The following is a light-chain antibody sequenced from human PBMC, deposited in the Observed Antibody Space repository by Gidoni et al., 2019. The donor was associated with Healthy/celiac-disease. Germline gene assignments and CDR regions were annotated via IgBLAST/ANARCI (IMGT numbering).Light chain of an antibody. Sequence: TRMTRSPSSRSASVGDRVTITCRASQSISSYLNWYQQKPGKAPKLLIYAASSLQSGVPSRFSGSGSGTDFTLTISSLQPEDFATYYCQQSYSTPPTFGGGTKVEIK. J-gene: IGKJ4*01. CDR2: AAS. V-gene: IGKV1-39*01. CDR1: QSISSY. CDR3: QQSYSTPPT.